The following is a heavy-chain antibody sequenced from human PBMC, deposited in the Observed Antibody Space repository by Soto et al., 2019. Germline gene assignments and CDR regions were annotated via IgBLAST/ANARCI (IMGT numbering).Heavy chain of an antibody. CDR3: ARDLTGGPTYYDFWSGYSPVDY. V-gene: IGHV1-46*03. Sequence: GASVKVSCKASGYNFTSYYMHWVRQAPGKGLEWMGIIDPSGGSTSYAQKFQGRVSMTRDTSTSTVYMDLSSLRSEDTAVYYCARDLTGGPTYYDFWSGYSPVDYWG. D-gene: IGHD3-3*01. CDR2: IDPSGGST. CDR1: GYNFTSYY. J-gene: IGHJ4*01.